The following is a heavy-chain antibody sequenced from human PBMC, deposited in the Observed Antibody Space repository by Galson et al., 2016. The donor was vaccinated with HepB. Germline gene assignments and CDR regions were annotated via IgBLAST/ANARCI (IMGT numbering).Heavy chain of an antibody. CDR3: ARVSRDGVVATIVDY. D-gene: IGHD5-12*01. V-gene: IGHV4-59*02. CDR2: ISYIGST. CDR1: GGSVSSYY. J-gene: IGHJ4*02. Sequence: SETLSLTCTVSGGSVSSYYWSWIRQPPGKGLEWIGYISYIGSTSYNPSLKSRVTISVDTSKRQFSLRLGSVAAADTAVYYCARVSRDGVVATIVDYWGQGTLVTVSS.